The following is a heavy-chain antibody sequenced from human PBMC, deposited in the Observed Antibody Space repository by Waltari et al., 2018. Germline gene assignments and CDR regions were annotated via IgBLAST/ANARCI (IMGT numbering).Heavy chain of an antibody. V-gene: IGHV4-59*01. Sequence: VQLVESGGGLVQPGGSLRVSCAASGFHFRSFDMKWIRQPPGKGRECIGYIYYSGSTNYNPSLKSRVTISVDTSKNQFSLKLSSVTAADTAVYYCARDSPPYGMDVWGQGTTVTVSS. J-gene: IGHJ6*02. CDR1: GFHFRSFD. CDR2: IYYSGST. CDR3: ARDSPPYGMDV.